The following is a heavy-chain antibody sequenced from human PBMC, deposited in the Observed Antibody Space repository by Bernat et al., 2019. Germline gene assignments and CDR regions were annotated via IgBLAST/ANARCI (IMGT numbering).Heavy chain of an antibody. J-gene: IGHJ2*01. V-gene: IGHV4-30-4*01. Sequence: QVQLQESGPGLVKPSQTLSLTCTVSGGSISSGDYYWSWIRQPPGKGLEWNGYIYYSGSTYYNPSLKSPVTISVNTSKNQFSLKLSSVTAADTAVYYCARVRRRYWYFDLWGRGTLVTVSS. CDR2: IYYSGST. CDR3: ARVRRRYWYFDL. CDR1: GGSISSGDYY.